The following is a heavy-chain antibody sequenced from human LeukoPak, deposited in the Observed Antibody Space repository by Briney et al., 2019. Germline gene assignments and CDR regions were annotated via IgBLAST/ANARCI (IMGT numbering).Heavy chain of an antibody. D-gene: IGHD3-16*01. CDR3: ARETLAGGAFDI. CDR1: GFTFSSYA. Sequence: GGSLRLSCAASGFTFSSYAMSWVRQTPGKGLEWVSAISGSGGSTYYADPVKGRFTISRDNSKNTLYLQMNSLRAEDTAVYYCARETLAGGAFDIWGQGTMVTVSS. V-gene: IGHV3-23*01. CDR2: ISGSGGST. J-gene: IGHJ3*02.